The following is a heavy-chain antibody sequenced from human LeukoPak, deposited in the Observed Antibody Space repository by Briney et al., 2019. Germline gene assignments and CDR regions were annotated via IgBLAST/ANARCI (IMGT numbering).Heavy chain of an antibody. CDR2: IYHSGST. CDR1: GYSISSGYY. J-gene: IGHJ5*02. D-gene: IGHD3-10*01. CDR3: ARVRIVREWFAPFFDP. V-gene: IGHV4-38-2*01. Sequence: SETLSPTCAVSGYSISSGYYWGWIRQPPGKGLEWIGSIYHSGSTYCNPSLKSRVTISVDTPKNQFSLKLSSVTAADTAVYYCARVRIVREWFAPFFDPWGQGTLVTVSS.